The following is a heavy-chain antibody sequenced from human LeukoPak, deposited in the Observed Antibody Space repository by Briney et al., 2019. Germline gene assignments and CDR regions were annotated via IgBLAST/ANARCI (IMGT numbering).Heavy chain of an antibody. D-gene: IGHD3-3*01. Sequence: PGRSLRLSCAASGFTFDDYAMHWVRQAPGKGLEWVSGISWNSGSIGYADSVKGRFTISRDNAKNSLYLQMNSLRAEDTAVYYCARDRATDLGSGYYGGYYGMDVWGQGTTVTVSS. V-gene: IGHV3-9*01. CDR2: ISWNSGSI. CDR1: GFTFDDYA. J-gene: IGHJ6*02. CDR3: ARDRATDLGSGYYGGYYGMDV.